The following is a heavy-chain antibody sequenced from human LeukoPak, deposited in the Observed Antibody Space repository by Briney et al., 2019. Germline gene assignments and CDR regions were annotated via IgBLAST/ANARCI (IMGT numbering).Heavy chain of an antibody. J-gene: IGHJ4*02. V-gene: IGHV1-18*01. D-gene: IGHD3-10*01. CDR2: ISAYNGNT. CDR1: GYTFTSFG. CDR3: ARAYGSDD. Sequence: GASVKVSCKASGYTFTSFGISWVRQAPGQGLEWMGWISAYNGNTNYAQKFQDRVAMTRDTSTSTAYMELRSLRSVDTAFYYCARAYGSDDWGQGTLVTVSS.